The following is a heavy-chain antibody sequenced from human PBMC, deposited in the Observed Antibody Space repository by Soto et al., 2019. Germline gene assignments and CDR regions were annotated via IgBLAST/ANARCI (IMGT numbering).Heavy chain of an antibody. V-gene: IGHV3-23*01. D-gene: IGHD2-2*01. CDR3: AKARCSTTNCYVPDY. CDR2: ISGSGGSP. J-gene: IGHJ4*02. CDR1: GFTFSTYT. Sequence: GGSLRLACAASGFTFSTYTMSWVRQAPGKGLEWVSAISGSGGSPSYADSVQGRFTISRDNPKNTLYLQMNSLRAEDTAMYYCAKARCSTTNCYVPDYWGQGTLVTVSS.